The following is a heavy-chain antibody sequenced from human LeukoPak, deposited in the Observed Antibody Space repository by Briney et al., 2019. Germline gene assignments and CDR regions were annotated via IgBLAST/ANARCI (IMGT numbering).Heavy chain of an antibody. D-gene: IGHD6-6*01. CDR1: GDSISNSNW. CDR2: VYPSGST. Sequence: PSGTLSLTCAVSGDSISNSNWWTWIRQPPGKGLEWIGEVYPSGSTNCSPSLKSRVTISVDTSKNQFSLKLSSVTAADTAVYYCARGSSYRFDYWGQGTLVTVSS. CDR3: ARGSSYRFDY. V-gene: IGHV4-4*02. J-gene: IGHJ4*02.